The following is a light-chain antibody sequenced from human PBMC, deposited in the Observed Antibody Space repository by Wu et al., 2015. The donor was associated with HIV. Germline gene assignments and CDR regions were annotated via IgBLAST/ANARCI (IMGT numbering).Light chain of an antibody. CDR1: QDISNY. CDR3: QHELT. J-gene: IGKJ4*01. CDR2: VAS. Sequence: DIQVTQSPSSLSASVGDRVTITCQASQDISNYLNWYQQKPGKAPKLLIYVASNLETGVPSRFSGSGSGTDFTSTISSLQPEDIATYYCQHELTFGGGTKMEIK. V-gene: IGKV1-33*01.